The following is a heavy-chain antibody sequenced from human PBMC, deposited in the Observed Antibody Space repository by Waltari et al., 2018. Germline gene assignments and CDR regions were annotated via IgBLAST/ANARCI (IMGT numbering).Heavy chain of an antibody. J-gene: IGHJ6*03. CDR1: GGSISSYS. V-gene: IGHV4-59*08. Sequence: QVQLQESGPGLVKPSETLSLTCTVSGGSISSYSWSWTRQPPGKGLEWIGYIYYSGSTNYNPSLKSRVTISVDTSKNQFSLKLSSVTAADTAVYYCARQGYYYYMDVWGKGTTVTISS. CDR2: IYYSGST. CDR3: ARQGYYYYMDV.